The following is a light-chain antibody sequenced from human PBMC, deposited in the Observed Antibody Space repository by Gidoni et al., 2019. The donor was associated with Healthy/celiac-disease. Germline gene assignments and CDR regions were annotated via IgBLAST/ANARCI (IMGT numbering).Light chain of an antibody. CDR2: EVS. CDR3: SSYTSSSTLV. CDR1: SSDVGGYNY. V-gene: IGLV2-14*01. Sequence: QSALTQPASVSGSPGPSITISCTGTSSDVGGYNYVSWYQQHPGKAPKLMIYEVSNRPSGVSNRFSGSKSGNTASLTISGLQPEDEADYYCSSYTSSSTLVFGGGTKLTVL. J-gene: IGLJ2*01.